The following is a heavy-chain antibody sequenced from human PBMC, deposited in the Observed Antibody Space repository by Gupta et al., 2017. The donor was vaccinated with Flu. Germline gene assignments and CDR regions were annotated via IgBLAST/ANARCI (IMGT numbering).Heavy chain of an antibody. V-gene: IGHV4-4*02. D-gene: IGHD3-22*01. CDR1: GGSISSSNW. CDR3: ARDRPFSGGANYYDSSGYYAILYGMDV. Sequence: QVQLQESGPGLVKPSGTLSLTCAVSGGSISSSNWWSWVRQPPGKGLEWIGEIYHSGSTNYNPSLKSRVTISVDKSKNQFSLKLSSVTAADTAVYYCARDRPFSGGANYYDSSGYYAILYGMDVWGQGTTVTVSS. CDR2: IYHSGST. J-gene: IGHJ6*02.